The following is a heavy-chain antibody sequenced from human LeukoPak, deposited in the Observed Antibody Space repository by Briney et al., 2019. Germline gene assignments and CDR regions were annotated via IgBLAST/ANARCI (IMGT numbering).Heavy chain of an antibody. CDR1: GYTFTGYY. Sequence: ASVRVSCKASGYTFTGYYMHWVRQAPGQGLEWMGWINPNSGGTNYAQKFQGRVTMTRDTSISTTYMELSRLRSDDTAIYYCARFIWGLPNPTGWFDPWGQGTLVTVSS. V-gene: IGHV1-2*02. CDR2: INPNSGGT. J-gene: IGHJ5*02. D-gene: IGHD7-27*01. CDR3: ARFIWGLPNPTGWFDP.